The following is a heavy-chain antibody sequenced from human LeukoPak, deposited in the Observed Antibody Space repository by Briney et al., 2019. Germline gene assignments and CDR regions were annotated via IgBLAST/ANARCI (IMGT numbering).Heavy chain of an antibody. J-gene: IGHJ3*02. D-gene: IGHD3-9*01. CDR2: INKDGSEK. Sequence: PGGSLRLSCAGCGFTFRSYWMHGVRQAPAKGRAGVADINKDGSEKYYVDSVKGRFTISRDNANDSVYLQMNSLRAEDTAVYYCARRYFDWFLGAGGSLDIWGQGTMVTVSS. CDR1: GFTFRSYW. V-gene: IGHV3-7*01. CDR3: ARRYFDWFLGAGGSLDI.